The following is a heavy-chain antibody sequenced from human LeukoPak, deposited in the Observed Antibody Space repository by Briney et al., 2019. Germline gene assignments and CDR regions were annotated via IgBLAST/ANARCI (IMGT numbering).Heavy chain of an antibody. D-gene: IGHD6-19*01. CDR1: GFTFSSYA. V-gene: IGHV3-23*01. Sequence: GGSLRLSCAASGFTFSSYAMNWVRQAPGKGLEWVSAISGSGGSTYYADSVKGRFTISRDNSKNTLYLQTNSLRAEDTAVYYCARSRGAYSSAWYFDYWGQGTLVTVSS. J-gene: IGHJ4*02. CDR2: ISGSGGST. CDR3: ARSRGAYSSAWYFDY.